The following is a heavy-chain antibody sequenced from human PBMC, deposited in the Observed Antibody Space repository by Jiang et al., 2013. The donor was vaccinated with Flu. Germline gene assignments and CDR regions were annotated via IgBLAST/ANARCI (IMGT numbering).Heavy chain of an antibody. V-gene: IGHV4-61*01. J-gene: IGHJ4*02. CDR1: GDSIISSDSIRSSY. Sequence: VKPLGTLSLTCTVSGDSIISSDSIRSSYWSWIRQPPGKGLEWIGYIYYTGRTNYNPSLKTRVTMSVDTSKNQFSLKLSSVTAADTAVYYCARADLVVTAPLLFNYWGQGSLVTVSS. CDR3: ARADLVVTAPLLFNY. CDR2: IYYTGRT. D-gene: IGHD2-21*02.